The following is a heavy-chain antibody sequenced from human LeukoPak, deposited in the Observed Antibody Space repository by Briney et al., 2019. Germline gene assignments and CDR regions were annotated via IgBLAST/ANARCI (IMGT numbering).Heavy chain of an antibody. V-gene: IGHV1-2*02. Sequence: ASVTVSCKASGYTFTGYYMHWVRQAPGQGLEWMGWINSNSGGANYAQKFQCRVTISRNTSISTAYMELSRLRSDDTAVYYCARGGWLAGDYYYYYMDVWGKGTTVTVS. J-gene: IGHJ6*03. D-gene: IGHD6-19*01. CDR2: INSNSGGA. CDR3: ARGGWLAGDYYYYYMDV. CDR1: GYTFTGYY.